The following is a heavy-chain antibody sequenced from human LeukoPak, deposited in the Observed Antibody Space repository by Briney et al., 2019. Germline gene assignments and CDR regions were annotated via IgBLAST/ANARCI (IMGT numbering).Heavy chain of an antibody. CDR2: ISAYNGNT. D-gene: IGHD3-10*01. CDR3: ARVGSITMVRGVIPRDFDY. Sequence: ASVKVSCKASGYTFTSYGISWVRQAPGQGLEWMGWISAYNGNTNYAQKLQGRVTMTTDTSTSTAYMELRSLRSDDTAVYYCARVGSITMVRGVIPRDFDYWGQGTLVTVSS. CDR1: GYTFTSYG. J-gene: IGHJ4*02. V-gene: IGHV1-18*01.